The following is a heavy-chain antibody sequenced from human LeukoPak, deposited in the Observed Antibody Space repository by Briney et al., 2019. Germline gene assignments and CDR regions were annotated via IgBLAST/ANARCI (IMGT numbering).Heavy chain of an antibody. V-gene: IGHV3-23*01. CDR3: AKTQGFFDH. CDR1: GFTFSNNG. Sequence: GGSLRLSCAASGFTFSNNGMTWVRQAPGKGMEWVTGISDGGNTTYDAGSVKGRFTVSRDNSKNILYLQMNSLRAEDTAIYYCAKTQGFFDHWGQGSLVTVSS. CDR2: ISDGGNTT. J-gene: IGHJ4*02.